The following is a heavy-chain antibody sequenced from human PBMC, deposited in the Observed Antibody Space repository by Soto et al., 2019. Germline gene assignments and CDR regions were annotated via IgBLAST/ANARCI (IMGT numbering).Heavy chain of an antibody. Sequence: SQTHSLTCAISGDSVSSNSAAWYWFRQSPSRGLEWLGRTYYRSKWNNDYAVFVKSRITISPDTSKNHFSLQLNSVTPDDTAIYYCTRALGGSGPDSWGPGTQVTVSS. CDR2: TYYRSKWNN. J-gene: IGHJ4*02. CDR3: TRALGGSGPDS. V-gene: IGHV6-1*01. D-gene: IGHD6-19*01. CDR1: GDSVSSNSAA.